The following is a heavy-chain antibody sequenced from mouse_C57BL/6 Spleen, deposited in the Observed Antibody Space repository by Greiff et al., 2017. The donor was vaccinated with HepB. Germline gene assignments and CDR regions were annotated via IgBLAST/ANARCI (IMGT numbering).Heavy chain of an antibody. V-gene: IGHV1-19*01. D-gene: IGHD1-1*01. CDR3: ARRGTVVADY. CDR2: INPYNGGT. J-gene: IGHJ2*01. CDR1: GYTFTDYY. Sequence: EVKLMESGPVLVKPGASVKMSCKASGYTFTDYYMNWVKQSHGKSLEWIGVINPYNGGTSYNQKFKGKATLTVDKSSSTAYMELNSLTSEDSAVYYCARRGTVVADYWGQGTTLTVSS.